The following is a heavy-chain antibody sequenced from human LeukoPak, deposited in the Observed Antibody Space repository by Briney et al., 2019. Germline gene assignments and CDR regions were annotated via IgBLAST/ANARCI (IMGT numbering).Heavy chain of an antibody. CDR2: VYYSGNT. CDR1: GGSMSSYY. Sequence: PSETLSLTCTVSGGSMSSYYWSWIRRSPGKGLEWVGYVYYSGNTNFNPSLKSRVTISVDTSKNQFSLNLSSVTAADTAVYYCARGLTRYYFDHWGQGTLVTVSS. V-gene: IGHV4-59*01. J-gene: IGHJ4*02. CDR3: ARGLTRYYFDH.